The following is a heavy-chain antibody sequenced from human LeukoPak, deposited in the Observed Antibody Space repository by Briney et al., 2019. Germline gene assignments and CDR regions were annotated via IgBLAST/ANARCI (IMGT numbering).Heavy chain of an antibody. D-gene: IGHD6-19*01. CDR3: ARDFGTTGWHTFHY. CDR2: TYYRSKWYN. CDR1: GDSVSSKNGA. Sequence: SQTLSLTCVVSGDSVSSKNGAWNWIGQSPSRGLEWLGRTYYRSKWYNDYAESMEGRMTISQDTSKNQYSLHLNSVTPDDTAVYYCARDFGTTGWHTFHYWGQGTLVTVSS. J-gene: IGHJ4*02. V-gene: IGHV6-1*01.